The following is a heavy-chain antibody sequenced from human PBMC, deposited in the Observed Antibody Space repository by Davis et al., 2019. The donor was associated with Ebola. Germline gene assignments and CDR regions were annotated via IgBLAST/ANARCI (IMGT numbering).Heavy chain of an antibody. CDR2: IKQDGSEK. Sequence: PGGSLRLSCAASGFTFSSYWMSWVRQAPGKGLEWVANIKQDGSEKYYVDSVKGRFTISRDNSKNTLYLQMNSLRAEDTAVYYCARLERFLEWFHGMDVWGQGTTVTVSS. V-gene: IGHV3-7*03. J-gene: IGHJ6*02. CDR3: ARLERFLEWFHGMDV. D-gene: IGHD3-3*01. CDR1: GFTFSSYW.